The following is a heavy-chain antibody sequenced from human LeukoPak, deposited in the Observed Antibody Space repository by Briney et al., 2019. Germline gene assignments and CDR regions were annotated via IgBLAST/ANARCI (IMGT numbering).Heavy chain of an antibody. V-gene: IGHV3-7*01. Sequence: SGGSLRLSCAASGFTFSSYAMTWVRQAPGRGLEWVANIKQDGSEKYYVDSVKGRFTISRDNAKNSLYLQMNSLRDEDTAVYYCGSKIGAADFDYWGQGTLVTVSS. CDR1: GFTFSSYA. CDR3: GSKIGAADFDY. J-gene: IGHJ4*02. CDR2: IKQDGSEK. D-gene: IGHD6-13*01.